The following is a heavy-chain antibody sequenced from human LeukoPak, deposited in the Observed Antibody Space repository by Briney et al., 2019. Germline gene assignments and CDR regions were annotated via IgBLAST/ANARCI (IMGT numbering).Heavy chain of an antibody. CDR1: SGSISGYY. CDR3: AGSGSYSRYFDY. Sequence: PSETLSLTCTVSSGSISGYYWSWIRQPPGKGLEWIGYIYYTGSTDYNPSLKSRVTMSVDTSKNQFSLKLSSVTAADTAVYYCAGSGSYSRYFDYWGQGTLVTVSS. D-gene: IGHD1-26*01. J-gene: IGHJ4*02. V-gene: IGHV4-59*08. CDR2: IYYTGST.